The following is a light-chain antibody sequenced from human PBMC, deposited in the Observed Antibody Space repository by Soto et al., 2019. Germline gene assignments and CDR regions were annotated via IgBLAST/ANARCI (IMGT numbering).Light chain of an antibody. CDR1: SSNIGAGYH. J-gene: IGLJ1*01. CDR3: QSYDSSLSVYV. CDR2: FNS. V-gene: IGLV1-40*01. Sequence: QSVLTQPPSVSGAPGQRVTISCTGSSSNIGAGYHVHWYQQLPGTAPRLLIYFNSNRPSGVPDRFSGSKSATSASLAITGLQAEDDADYYCQSYDSSLSVYVFGTGTKVTVL.